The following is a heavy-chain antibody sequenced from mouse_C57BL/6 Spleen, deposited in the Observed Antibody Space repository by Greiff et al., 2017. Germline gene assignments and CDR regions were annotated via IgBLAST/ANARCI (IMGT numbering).Heavy chain of an antibody. CDR2: IYPSDSET. D-gene: IGHD3-3*01. CDR3: ARGGLGYYAMDY. Sequence: QVQLQQPGAELVRPGSSVKLSCKASGYTFTSYWMDWVKQRPGQGLEWIGNIYPSDSETHYNQKFKDKATLTVDKSSSTAYMQLSSLTSEDSAVYYCARGGLGYYAMDYWGQGTSVTVSS. J-gene: IGHJ4*01. CDR1: GYTFTSYW. V-gene: IGHV1-61*01.